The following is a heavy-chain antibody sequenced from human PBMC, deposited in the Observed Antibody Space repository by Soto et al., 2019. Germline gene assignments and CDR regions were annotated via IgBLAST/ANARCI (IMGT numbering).Heavy chain of an antibody. CDR2: IYYSGST. Sequence: SETLSLTCTVSGGSISSGDYYWSWIRQPPGKGLEWIGYIYYSGSTYYNPSLKSRVTISVDTSKNQFSLKLSSVTAADTAVYYCAQTPHENYYYDSSGYRPAQTWGQGTLVTVSS. CDR3: AQTPHENYYYDSSGYRPAQT. D-gene: IGHD3-22*01. V-gene: IGHV4-30-4*01. CDR1: GGSISSGDYY. J-gene: IGHJ5*02.